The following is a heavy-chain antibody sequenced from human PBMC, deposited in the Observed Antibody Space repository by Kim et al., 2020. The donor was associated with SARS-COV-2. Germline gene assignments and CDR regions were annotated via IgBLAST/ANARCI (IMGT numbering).Heavy chain of an antibody. J-gene: IGHJ5*02. Sequence: SVKVSCKASGGTFSSYAISWVRQAPGQGLEWMGGIIPIFGTANYAQKFQGRVTITAYESTSTAYMELSSLRSEDTAVYYCARKNYYGSGRANWFDPWGQGTLATVST. CDR3: ARKNYYGSGRANWFDP. CDR1: GGTFSSYA. D-gene: IGHD3-10*01. V-gene: IGHV1-69*13. CDR2: IIPIFGTA.